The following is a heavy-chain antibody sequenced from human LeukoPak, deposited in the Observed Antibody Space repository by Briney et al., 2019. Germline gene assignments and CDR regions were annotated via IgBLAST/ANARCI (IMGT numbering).Heavy chain of an antibody. CDR3: AKDPYYDFWSAPPPDY. CDR2: ISGSSSST. Sequence: PGGSLRLSCAASGFTFRSFAMSWVRQAPGRRLEWVSAISGSSSSTYYAASVKGRFTISRDNSKNTLYLQMNSLRAEDTAVYYCAKDPYYDFWSAPPPDYWGQGTLVTVSS. D-gene: IGHD3-3*01. V-gene: IGHV3-23*01. J-gene: IGHJ4*02. CDR1: GFTFRSFA.